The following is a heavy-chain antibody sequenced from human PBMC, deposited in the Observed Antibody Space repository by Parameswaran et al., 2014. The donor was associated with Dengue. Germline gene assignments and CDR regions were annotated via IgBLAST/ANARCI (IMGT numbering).Heavy chain of an antibody. V-gene: IGHV4-31*02. D-gene: IGHD3-10*01. CDR3: AGFGAVTLFDP. J-gene: IGHJ5*02. CDR2: IYYSGST. Sequence: RWIRQPPGKGLEWIGYIYYSGSTYYNPSLKSRVTISVDTSKNQFSLKLSSVTAADTAVYYCAGFGAVTLFDPWGQGTLVTVSS.